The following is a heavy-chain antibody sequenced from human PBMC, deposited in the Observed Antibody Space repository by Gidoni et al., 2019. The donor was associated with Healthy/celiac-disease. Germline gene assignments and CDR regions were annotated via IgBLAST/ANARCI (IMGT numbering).Heavy chain of an antibody. J-gene: IGHJ4*02. CDR3: ARDLSGYYHTIDY. D-gene: IGHD3-22*01. Sequence: QVQLVESGGGVVQPGRSLRLSCAASGFYFSSYGMHWVRQAPGKGLEWVAVIWLDGSHKYYADPVMGRFTISRDNSKTTLYLQMTSLRAEDTAVYYCARDLSGYYHTIDYWGQGTLVTVSS. V-gene: IGHV3-33*01. CDR1: GFYFSSYG. CDR2: IWLDGSHK.